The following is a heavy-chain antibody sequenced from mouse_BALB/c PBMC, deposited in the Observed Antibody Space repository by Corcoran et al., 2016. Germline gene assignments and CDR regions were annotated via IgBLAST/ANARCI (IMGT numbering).Heavy chain of an antibody. CDR2: INPYNDGT. CDR3: ARNYGSFWFAY. V-gene: IGHV1S136*01. J-gene: IGHJ3*01. Sequence: EVQLQQSGPELVKPGASVKMSCKASGYTFTSYVMHWVKQKPGQGLEWIGYINPYNDGTKYNEKFKGKATLTSDQSSSTAYMELSSLTSEDSAVYYCARNYGSFWFAYWGQGTLVTVSA. CDR1: GYTFTSYV. D-gene: IGHD1-1*01.